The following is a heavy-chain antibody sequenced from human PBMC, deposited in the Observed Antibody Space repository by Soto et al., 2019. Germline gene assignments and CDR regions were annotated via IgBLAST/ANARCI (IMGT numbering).Heavy chain of an antibody. CDR2: INHSGST. Sequence: SSETLSLPRAVYGGSFRGYYWGWIRQPPGKGLEWIGEINHSGSTNYNPSLKSRVTISVDTSKNQFSLKLSSVTAADTAVYYCLSGPREWCAPWRQGTLVTASS. J-gene: IGHJ5*02. CDR3: LSGPREWCAP. V-gene: IGHV4-34*01. CDR1: GGSFRGYY.